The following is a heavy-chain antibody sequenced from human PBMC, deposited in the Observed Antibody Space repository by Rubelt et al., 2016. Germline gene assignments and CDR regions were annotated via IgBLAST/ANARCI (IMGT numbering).Heavy chain of an antibody. V-gene: IGHV3-23*01. CDR3: AKEPYSSGRRWFDP. D-gene: IGHD6-19*01. J-gene: IGHJ5*02. CDR2: ISGSGGST. CDR1: GFTFSSYA. Sequence: EVQLLESGGGLVQPGGSLRLSCAASGFTFSSYAMSWVRQAPGKGLEWVSAISGSGGSTYYADPVRGRFTISGDNATNTLYLQMNSLRAEDTAVYYCAKEPYSSGRRWFDPWGQGTLVTVSS.